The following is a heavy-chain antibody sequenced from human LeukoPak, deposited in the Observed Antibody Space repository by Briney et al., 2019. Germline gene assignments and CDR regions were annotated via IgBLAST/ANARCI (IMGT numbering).Heavy chain of an antibody. Sequence: PGGSLRLSCAAPGFTFSSYSMNWVRQAPGKGLEWVSSISRSSSYIYYADSVKGRFTISRDNAKNLLYLQMNSLRAEDTAVYYCARDNDSSGYYYFDYWGQGTLVTVSS. CDR3: ARDNDSSGYYYFDY. J-gene: IGHJ4*02. V-gene: IGHV3-21*01. CDR1: GFTFSSYS. D-gene: IGHD3-22*01. CDR2: ISRSSSYI.